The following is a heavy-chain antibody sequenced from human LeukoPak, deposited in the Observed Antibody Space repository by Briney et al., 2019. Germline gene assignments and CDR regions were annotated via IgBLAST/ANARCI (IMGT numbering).Heavy chain of an antibody. CDR1: GGSTSNYY. CDR2: INHSGST. Sequence: PSETLSLTCTVSGGSTSNYYWNWIRQPPGKGLEWIGEINHSGSTNYNPSLKSRVTITVDTSKNQFSLKLSSVTAADTAVYYCARWGTAYCGGDCPPTYYGMDVWGQGTTVTVSS. J-gene: IGHJ6*02. V-gene: IGHV4-34*01. CDR3: ARWGTAYCGGDCPPTYYGMDV. D-gene: IGHD2-21*02.